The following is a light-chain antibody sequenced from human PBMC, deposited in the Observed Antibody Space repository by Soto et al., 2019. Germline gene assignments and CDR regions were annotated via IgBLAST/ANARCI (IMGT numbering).Light chain of an antibody. CDR2: EVS. CDR3: SSYAVSSPVV. J-gene: IGLJ2*01. CDR1: SSDVGGYNS. Sequence: QSVLTQPASVSGSPGQSITISCTGTSSDVGGYNSVSWYQQHPGKAPKLVIYEVSDRPSGVSNRYSGSKSGNTASLTISGLQAEDEADYYCSSYAVSSPVVFGGGTQLNVL. V-gene: IGLV2-14*01.